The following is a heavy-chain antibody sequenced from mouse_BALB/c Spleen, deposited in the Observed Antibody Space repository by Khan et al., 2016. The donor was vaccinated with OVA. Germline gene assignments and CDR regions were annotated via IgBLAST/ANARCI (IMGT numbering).Heavy chain of an antibody. D-gene: IGHD1-1*01. J-gene: IGHJ3*01. CDR2: ISPSTDGS. CDR1: GYTFTSYV. CDR3: LRALYYYGNAYEGFSY. V-gene: IGHV1S136*01. Sequence: VQLKESGPELVKPGASVKMSCKASGYTFTSYVVHGVQQKPGQGLEWIGSISPSTDGSKYNEKFRGKATLTSDKSSCTAYMELSSLTSDDSAVYYCLRALYYYGNAYEGFSYWGQGTLVTVSA.